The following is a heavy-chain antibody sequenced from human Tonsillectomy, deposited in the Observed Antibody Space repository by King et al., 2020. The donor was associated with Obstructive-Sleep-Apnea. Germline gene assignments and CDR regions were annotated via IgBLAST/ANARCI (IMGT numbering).Heavy chain of an antibody. D-gene: IGHD3-10*01. Sequence: VQLQQWGAGLLKPSETLSLTCAVYGESFSGYYWSWIRQPPGKGLEWIGEITHSGSTNYNPSLKSRVTIPLDTSKNQFSLKLGSVTAVDTAVYYCAREGNTMGRGVIVWFDPWGQGTLVTLSS. CDR1: GESFSGYY. CDR3: AREGNTMGRGVIVWFDP. CDR2: ITHSGST. J-gene: IGHJ5*02. V-gene: IGHV4-34*01.